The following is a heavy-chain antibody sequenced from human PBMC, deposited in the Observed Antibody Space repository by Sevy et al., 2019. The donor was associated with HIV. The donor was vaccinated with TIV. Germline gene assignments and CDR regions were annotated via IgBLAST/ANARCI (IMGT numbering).Heavy chain of an antibody. CDR2: INPSGGST. CDR3: ARVLVGANPMDV. CDR1: GYTFTSCY. D-gene: IGHD1-26*01. V-gene: IGHV1-46*01. J-gene: IGHJ6*04. Sequence: ASVKVSCKASGYTFTSCYMHWVRQAPGQGLEWMGIINPSGGSTTYAQKFQGRVTMTRDTSTSTVYMELSSLGSEDTAVYYCARVLVGANPMDVWGKGTTVTVSS.